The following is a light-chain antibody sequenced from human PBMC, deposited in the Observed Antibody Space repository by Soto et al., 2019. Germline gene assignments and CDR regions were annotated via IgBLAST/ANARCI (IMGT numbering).Light chain of an antibody. CDR2: AAC. J-gene: IGKJ3*01. Sequence: DIQMTQSPTSLSVSVGDRDTITCRASQDIRNFVAWYQQKPGKAPKLLIYAACTLQSGVPSRFTGSGSGTDFTLTINSLQPEDVATYSCQKYSSVPVFGPGTKVEIK. V-gene: IGKV1-27*01. CDR3: QKYSSVPV. CDR1: QDIRNF.